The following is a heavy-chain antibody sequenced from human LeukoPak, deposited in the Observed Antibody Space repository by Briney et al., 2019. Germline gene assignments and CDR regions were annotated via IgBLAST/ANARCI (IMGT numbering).Heavy chain of an antibody. CDR2: INTDGRTT. V-gene: IGHV3-74*01. D-gene: IGHD2-2*02. CDR1: GFIFSSYR. J-gene: IGHJ4*02. Sequence: GGSLRLSCAASGFIFSSYRMIWVRQAPGKGLVWVAHINTDGRTTTYADSVKGRFTVARDNAKNTLYLEMNRLRAEDTAVYYCASDNTYMFDYWGQGTQVTVSS. CDR3: ASDNTYMFDY.